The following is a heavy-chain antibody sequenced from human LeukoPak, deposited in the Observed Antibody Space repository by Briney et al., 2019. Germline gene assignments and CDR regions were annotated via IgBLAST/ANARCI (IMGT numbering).Heavy chain of an antibody. CDR2: ISGSGDST. J-gene: IGHJ4*02. Sequence: GGSLRLSCTASGFSFSNYWMSWVRQAPGKGLEWVSAISGSGDSTYYADSVKGRFTISRDNSKNTLYLQMNSLRAEDAAVYYCAKDPPWDYSGTSCYDDWGQGTLVTVSS. D-gene: IGHD2-2*01. CDR1: GFSFSNYW. CDR3: AKDPPWDYSGTSCYDD. V-gene: IGHV3-23*01.